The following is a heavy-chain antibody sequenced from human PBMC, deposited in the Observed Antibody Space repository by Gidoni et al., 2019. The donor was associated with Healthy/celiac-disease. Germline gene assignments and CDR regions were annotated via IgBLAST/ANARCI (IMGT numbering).Heavy chain of an antibody. J-gene: IGHJ4*02. Sequence: EVQLVESGGGLVKPGGSLRLSCAASGFTFSNAWMSWVRQAPGKGLEWVGRIKSKTDGGTTDYAAPVKGRFTISRDDSKNTLYLQMNSLKTEDTAVYYCTTDWDDWREMATSGLIDYWGQGTLVTVSS. CDR1: GFTFSNAW. CDR3: TTDWDDWREMATSGLIDY. D-gene: IGHD5-12*01. V-gene: IGHV3-15*01. CDR2: IKSKTDGGTT.